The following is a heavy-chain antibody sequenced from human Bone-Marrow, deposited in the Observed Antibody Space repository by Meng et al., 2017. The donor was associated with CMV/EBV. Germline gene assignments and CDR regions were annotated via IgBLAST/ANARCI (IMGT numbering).Heavy chain of an antibody. J-gene: IGHJ4*02. Sequence: SETLSLTCTVSGGSISSSSYYWGWIRQPPGKGLEWIGSIYYSGGTYYNPSLKSRVTISVDTSKNQFSLKLSSVTAADTAVYYCARALEVDYFDYWGQGTLVTVSS. CDR3: ARALEVDYFDY. D-gene: IGHD2-15*01. V-gene: IGHV4-39*01. CDR2: IYYSGGT. CDR1: GGSISSSSYY.